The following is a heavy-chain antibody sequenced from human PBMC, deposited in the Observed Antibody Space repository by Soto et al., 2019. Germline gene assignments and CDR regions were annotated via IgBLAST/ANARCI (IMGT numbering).Heavy chain of an antibody. J-gene: IGHJ4*02. CDR2: INPNSGGT. Sequence: ASVKVSCKASGYTFTGYYMHWVRKAPGQGLEWMGWINPNSGGTNYAQKFQGWVTMTRDTSISTAYMELSRLRSDDTAVYYCARENSSGWYKGYYFDYWGQGTLVTVSS. CDR3: ARENSSGWYKGYYFDY. CDR1: GYTFTGYY. V-gene: IGHV1-2*04. D-gene: IGHD6-19*01.